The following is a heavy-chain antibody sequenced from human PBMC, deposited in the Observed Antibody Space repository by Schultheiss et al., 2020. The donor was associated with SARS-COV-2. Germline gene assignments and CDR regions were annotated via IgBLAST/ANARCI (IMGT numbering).Heavy chain of an antibody. CDR1: GGSVSSGSYY. Sequence: SETLSLTCTVSGGSVSSGSYYWSWIRQPPGKGLEWIGYIYYSGSTNYNPSLKSRVTISVDTSKNQFSLKLSSVTAADTAVYYCARVRYYDSSGYYYVNAFDIWGQGTMVTVSS. D-gene: IGHD3-22*01. V-gene: IGHV4-61*01. CDR3: ARVRYYDSSGYYYVNAFDI. J-gene: IGHJ3*02. CDR2: IYYSGST.